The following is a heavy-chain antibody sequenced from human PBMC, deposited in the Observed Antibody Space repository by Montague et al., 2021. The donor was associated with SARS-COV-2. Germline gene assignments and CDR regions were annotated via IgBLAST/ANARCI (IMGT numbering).Heavy chain of an antibody. CDR1: GGSISSGGYY. CDR3: ARADRKTIFGVVASFDY. D-gene: IGHD3-3*01. J-gene: IGHJ4*02. V-gene: IGHV4-31*03. Sequence: TLSLTCTVSGGSISSGGYYWSWIRQHPGKGLEWIGYIYYSGSTYYNPSLKSRVTISVDTSKNQFSLKLSSVTAADTAVYYCARADRKTIFGVVASFDYWGQGTLVTVSS. CDR2: IYYSGST.